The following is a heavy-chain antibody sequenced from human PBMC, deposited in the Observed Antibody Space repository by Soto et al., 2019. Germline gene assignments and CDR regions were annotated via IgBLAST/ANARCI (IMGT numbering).Heavy chain of an antibody. CDR3: ARAPRRAWFDP. CDR1: GGSVSGGTYY. Sequence: SETLPLTCTVSGGSVSGGTYYWSWIRQPPGKGLEWIGYIYYSGSTYYNPSLKSRVTISVDTSKNQFSLKLSSVTAADTAVYYCARAPRRAWFDPWGQGTLVTVSS. CDR2: IYYSGST. J-gene: IGHJ5*02. V-gene: IGHV4-61*01.